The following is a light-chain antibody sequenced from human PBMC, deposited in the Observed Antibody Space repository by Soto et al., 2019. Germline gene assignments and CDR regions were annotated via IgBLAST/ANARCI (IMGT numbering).Light chain of an antibody. V-gene: IGKV3-15*01. CDR3: QQYHNWPPIT. CDR2: GAS. Sequence: MVMTHSPATLSVSPGERATLSCRASQSVSSSNLAWYQQKRGQSPRLLIYGASSRATGIPARFSGSGSGTEFTLTISSLQSEDFAVYYCQQYHNWPPITFGQGTRLEI. J-gene: IGKJ5*01. CDR1: QSVSSSN.